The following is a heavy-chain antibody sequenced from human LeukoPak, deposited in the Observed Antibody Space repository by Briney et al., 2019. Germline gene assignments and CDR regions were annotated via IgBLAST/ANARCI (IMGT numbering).Heavy chain of an antibody. D-gene: IGHD3-10*01. J-gene: IGHJ3*02. CDR1: GFTFSNAW. Sequence: PGGSLRLSCAASGFTFSNAWMSWVRQAPGKGLEWVGRIKSKTDGGTTDYAAPVKGRFTISRDDSKNTLYLQMNSLKTEDTAVYYCTTMVREPGAAFDIWGQGTMVTVSS. CDR3: TTMVREPGAAFDI. V-gene: IGHV3-15*01. CDR2: IKSKTDGGTT.